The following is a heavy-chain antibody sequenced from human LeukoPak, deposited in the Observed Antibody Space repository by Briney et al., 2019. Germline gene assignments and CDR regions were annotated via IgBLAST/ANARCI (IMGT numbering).Heavy chain of an antibody. CDR3: ARAVSSWYIL. D-gene: IGHD6-13*01. Sequence: ASVKVSCKASGFTFTGYYMHCVRQAPGQGLEWMGWINPNSAGRNYAQKFQGRVTMTRHTSISTVYMELSRLRSDDTAVYYCARAVSSWYILWGQGTLVTVSS. CDR2: INPNSAGR. CDR1: GFTFTGYY. J-gene: IGHJ4*02. V-gene: IGHV1-2*02.